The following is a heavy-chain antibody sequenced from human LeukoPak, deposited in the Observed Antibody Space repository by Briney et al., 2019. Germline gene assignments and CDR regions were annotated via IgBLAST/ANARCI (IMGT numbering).Heavy chain of an antibody. CDR3: ARDGYNYYYYYYMDV. V-gene: IGHV1-24*01. CDR1: GYTVTELS. D-gene: IGHD5-24*01. Sequence: ASVKVSCKVSGYTVTELSMHWVRQSPGKGLEWMGGFHPEDGETIYAQKFQGRVTMTEDTSTDTAYMELSSLRSEDTAVYYCARDGYNYYYYYYMDVWGKGTTVTVSS. J-gene: IGHJ6*03. CDR2: FHPEDGET.